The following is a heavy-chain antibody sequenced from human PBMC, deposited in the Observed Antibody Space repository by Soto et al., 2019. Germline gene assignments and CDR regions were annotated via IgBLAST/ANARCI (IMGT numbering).Heavy chain of an antibody. V-gene: IGHV1-69*01. CDR2: IIPIFGTA. D-gene: IGHD3-10*01. CDR1: GGTFSSYA. J-gene: IGHJ6*02. Sequence: QVQLVQSGAEVKKPGSSVKVSCKASGGTFSSYAISWVRQAPGQGLEWMGGIIPIFGTANYAQKFQGRVTITADESTSTADMELSSLRSEDTAVYYCARREGSGSYVSYYYGMDVWGQGTTVTVSS. CDR3: ARREGSGSYVSYYYGMDV.